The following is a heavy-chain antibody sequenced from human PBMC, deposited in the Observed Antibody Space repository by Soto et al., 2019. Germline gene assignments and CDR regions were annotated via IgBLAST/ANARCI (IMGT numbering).Heavy chain of an antibody. Sequence: PGGSLRLSCAASGFTFSSYSMNWVRQAPGKGLEWVSSISSSSSYIYYADSVKGRFTISRDNAKNSLYLQMNSLRAEDTAVYYCARPHTYDFWSGLHYYYYGMDVWGQGTTVTVYS. V-gene: IGHV3-21*01. D-gene: IGHD3-3*01. CDR2: ISSSSSYI. CDR1: GFTFSSYS. J-gene: IGHJ6*02. CDR3: ARPHTYDFWSGLHYYYYGMDV.